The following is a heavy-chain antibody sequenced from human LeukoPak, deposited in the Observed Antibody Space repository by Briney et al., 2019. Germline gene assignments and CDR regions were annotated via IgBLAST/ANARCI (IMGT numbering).Heavy chain of an antibody. CDR2: IYHIGST. CDR3: ARNRSEPLGNGGSFDS. CDR1: GYSLSSGDY. Sequence: SQTLSLTCAVSGYSLSSGDYWGWIRLPPGTGLEWIGSIYHIGSTYYNPSLKSRVTISVDTSKRQFSLTLSSVTAADTAVYYCARNRSEPLGNGGSFDSWGQGTLVTVSS. V-gene: IGHV4-38-2*01. J-gene: IGHJ4*02. D-gene: IGHD3-16*01.